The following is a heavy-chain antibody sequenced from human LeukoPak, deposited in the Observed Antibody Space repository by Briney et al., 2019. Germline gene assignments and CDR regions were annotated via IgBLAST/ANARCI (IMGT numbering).Heavy chain of an antibody. CDR2: INPNSGGT. CDR3: ARDRDYCSGGSCYYYYYMDV. Sequence: ASVKVSCKASGYTFTSYAMNWVRQAPGQGLEWMGWINPNSGGTNYAQKFQGRVTMTRDTSISTAYMELSRLRSDDTAVYYCARDRDYCSGGSCYYYYYMDVWGEGTTVTISS. D-gene: IGHD2-15*01. CDR1: GYTFTSYA. J-gene: IGHJ6*03. V-gene: IGHV1-2*02.